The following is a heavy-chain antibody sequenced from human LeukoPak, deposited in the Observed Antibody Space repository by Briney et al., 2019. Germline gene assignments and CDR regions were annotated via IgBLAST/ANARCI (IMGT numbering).Heavy chain of an antibody. CDR1: GYTFTSYD. CDR2: MNPKSGNT. Sequence: GSLKVSCAASGYTFTSYDMNWVRQATGQGLEWMGCMNPKSGNTGYAQKFQGRVTMTRNTSIRTAYMELSTLRYEDTPVYYCARQGYCSSTSCHTYYMDVWGKGNTVSVS. V-gene: IGHV1-8*01. J-gene: IGHJ6*03. CDR3: ARQGYCSSTSCHTYYMDV. D-gene: IGHD2-2*01.